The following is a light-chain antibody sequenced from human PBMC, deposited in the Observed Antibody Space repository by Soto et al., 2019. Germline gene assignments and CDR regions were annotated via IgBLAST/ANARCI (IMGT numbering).Light chain of an antibody. V-gene: IGKV3-20*01. CDR1: QTVRSSY. CDR2: GAS. Sequence: EIVLTQSPGTVSLSPGERATLSCRASQTVRSSYLARYQQKPAQAPRLLIYGASNRAIGIPDRFSGSGSGTDFTLTITRLEPEDFAVYYCQQYGSSAWTFGQGTKVEI. J-gene: IGKJ1*01. CDR3: QQYGSSAWT.